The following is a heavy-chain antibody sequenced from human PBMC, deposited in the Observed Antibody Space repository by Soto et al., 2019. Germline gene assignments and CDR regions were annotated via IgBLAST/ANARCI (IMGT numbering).Heavy chain of an antibody. CDR1: GYMFTTYG. CDR3: ARGTSGPPDY. V-gene: IGHV1-18*01. D-gene: IGHD2-15*01. Sequence: QVHLLQSGAEVKEPGASVKVSCKASGYMFTTYGITWVRQAPGQGLEWMGWVNPDNGNTNYAQNLQGRVTMTTDTSTGTAYMDLRSLRSDDTAVYYCARGTSGPPDYWGQGTLVTVSS. J-gene: IGHJ4*02. CDR2: VNPDNGNT.